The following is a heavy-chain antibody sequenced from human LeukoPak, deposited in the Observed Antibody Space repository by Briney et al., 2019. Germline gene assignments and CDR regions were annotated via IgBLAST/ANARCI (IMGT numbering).Heavy chain of an antibody. CDR2: IYYGGST. V-gene: IGHV4-39*01. CDR3: ARSYCGSTGCSHYYYYYYMDV. CDR1: GGSISSSNYY. J-gene: IGHJ6*03. D-gene: IGHD2-2*01. Sequence: PSETLSLTCTASGGSISSSNYYWGWIRQPPGKGLEWIGSIYYGGSTSYNPSLNSRVTISVDTSKNQFSLQLSSVTAADTAVYYCARSYCGSTGCSHYYYYYYMDVWGKGTTVTVSS.